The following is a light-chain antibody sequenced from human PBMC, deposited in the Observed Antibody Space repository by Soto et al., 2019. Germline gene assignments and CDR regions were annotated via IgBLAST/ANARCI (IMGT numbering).Light chain of an antibody. J-gene: IGKJ4*01. CDR1: QTITNNY. CDR2: GAS. CDR3: QQYGDSQLT. V-gene: IGKV3-20*01. Sequence: EIVLTQSPGTLSLSPGERATLSCRASQTITNNYLAWYQQKPGQAPRLLIYGASSRATGIPDRFSGSGSGTDFTLTISRLEPEDFAVYCCQQYGDSQLTFGGGTKVEIK.